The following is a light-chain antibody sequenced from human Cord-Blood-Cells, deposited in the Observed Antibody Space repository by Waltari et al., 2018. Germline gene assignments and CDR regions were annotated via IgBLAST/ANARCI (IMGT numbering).Light chain of an antibody. CDR2: DVS. Sequence: QSALTQPASVSGSPGQSITISCTGTSSDVGGYNSASWYQPHPGKAPKLMIYDVSNRPSGVSNRFSGSKSGNTASLTISGLQAEDEADYYCSSYTSSSTLVFGGGTKLTVL. V-gene: IGLV2-14*01. CDR3: SSYTSSSTLV. CDR1: SSDVGGYNS. J-gene: IGLJ2*01.